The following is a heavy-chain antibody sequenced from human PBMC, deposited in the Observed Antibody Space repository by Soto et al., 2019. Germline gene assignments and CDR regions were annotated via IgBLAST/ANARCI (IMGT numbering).Heavy chain of an antibody. V-gene: IGHV4-39*01. J-gene: IGHJ4*02. CDR3: ANLYDSIYFDY. D-gene: IGHD3-22*01. Sequence: SETLSLTCTVSGGSISSSSYYWGWIRQPPGKGLEWIGSIYYSGSTYYNPSLKSRVTISVDTSKNQFSLKLSSVTAADTAVYYCANLYDSIYFDYWGQGTLVTVSS. CDR2: IYYSGST. CDR1: GGSISSSSYY.